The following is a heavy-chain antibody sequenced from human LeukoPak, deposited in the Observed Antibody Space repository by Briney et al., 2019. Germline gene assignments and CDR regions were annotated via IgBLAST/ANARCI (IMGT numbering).Heavy chain of an antibody. Sequence: GGSLRLSSAASGVTFCSYAMRWGRQAPRKRRGWGAVISYDGSNRYYAAPVKGRFTISRDNSKNTLYLQMNSLRAEDTAVYYCARDQRAAGTVGYMDVWGKGTTVTVPS. CDR3: ARDQRAAGTVGYMDV. V-gene: IGHV3-30*04. J-gene: IGHJ6*03. CDR2: ISYDGSNR. D-gene: IGHD6-13*01. CDR1: GVTFCSYA.